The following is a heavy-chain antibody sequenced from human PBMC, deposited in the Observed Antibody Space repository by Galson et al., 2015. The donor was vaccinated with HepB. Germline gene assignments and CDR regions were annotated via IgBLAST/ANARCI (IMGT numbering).Heavy chain of an antibody. J-gene: IGHJ4*02. CDR1: GYNFTSHI. CDR3: ARRDFDDEGFNY. Sequence: SVKVSCKASGYNFTSHILDWLRQAPGQGPEWAGRINSYNGQTELAQKFQGRVTMTIETSANTAYMELRSLRSDDTGIYYCARRDFDDEGFNYWGQGTLVTVSS. D-gene: IGHD3-3*01. CDR2: INSYNGQT. V-gene: IGHV1-18*01.